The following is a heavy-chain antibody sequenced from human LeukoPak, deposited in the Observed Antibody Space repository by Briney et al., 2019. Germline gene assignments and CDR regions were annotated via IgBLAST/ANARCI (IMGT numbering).Heavy chain of an antibody. CDR1: GYTLTSYD. J-gene: IGHJ4*02. CDR3: TRGYGEIIVGATAGLANYYFDY. V-gene: IGHV1-8*01. CDR2: MNPNSGRT. Sequence: ASVKVSCKASGYTLTSYDINWVRQATGQGLEWMGWMNPNSGRTGYAQNFQGRITITRNTSISTAYMELSSLRSEDTAVYYCTRGYGEIIVGATAGLANYYFDYWGQGTLVTVSS. D-gene: IGHD1-26*01.